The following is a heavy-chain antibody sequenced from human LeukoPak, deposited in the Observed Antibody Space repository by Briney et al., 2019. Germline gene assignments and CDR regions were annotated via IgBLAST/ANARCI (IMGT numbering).Heavy chain of an antibody. CDR1: GGSISSGDYY. Sequence: SQTLSLTCTVSGGSISSGDYYWSWIRQPPGKGLGWIGYIYYSGSTYYNPSLKSRVTISADTSKNQFSLKLSSVTAADTAVYYCARDSHRITIFGVVIGAFDIWGQGTMVTVSS. CDR2: IYYSGST. D-gene: IGHD3-3*01. V-gene: IGHV4-30-4*08. CDR3: ARDSHRITIFGVVIGAFDI. J-gene: IGHJ3*02.